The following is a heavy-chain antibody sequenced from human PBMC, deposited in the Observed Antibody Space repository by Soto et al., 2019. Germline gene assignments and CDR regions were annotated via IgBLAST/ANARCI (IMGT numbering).Heavy chain of an antibody. D-gene: IGHD5-18*01. CDR3: ERDGIQLWKGGPFDY. V-gene: IGHV1-69*08. CDR1: GGTFSSYT. J-gene: IGHJ4*02. Sequence: QVQLVQSGAEVKKPGSSVKVSCKASGGTFSSYTISWVRQAPGQGLEWMGRIIPILGIANYAQKFQGRVTITEDKSTSTAYMELSSLRSEDTAVYYCERDGIQLWKGGPFDYWGQGTLVTVSS. CDR2: IIPILGIA.